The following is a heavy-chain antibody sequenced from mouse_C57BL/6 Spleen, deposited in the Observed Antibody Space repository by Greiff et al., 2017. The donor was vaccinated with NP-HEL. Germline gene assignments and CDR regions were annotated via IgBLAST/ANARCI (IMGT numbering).Heavy chain of an antibody. CDR1: GFTFSSYA. Sequence: DVKLVESGGGLVKPGGSLKLSCAASGFTFSSYAMSWVRQTPEKRLEWVATISDGGSYTYYPDNVKGRFTISRDNAKNNLYLQMSHLKSEDTAMYYCARDRTVVAKGAMDYWGQGTSVTVSS. D-gene: IGHD1-1*01. J-gene: IGHJ4*01. V-gene: IGHV5-4*01. CDR3: ARDRTVVAKGAMDY. CDR2: ISDGGSYT.